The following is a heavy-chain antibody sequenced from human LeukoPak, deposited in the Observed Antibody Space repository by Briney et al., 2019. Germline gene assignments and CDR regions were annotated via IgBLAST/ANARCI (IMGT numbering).Heavy chain of an antibody. D-gene: IGHD5/OR15-5a*01. J-gene: IGHJ4*02. Sequence: ETLSLTCTVSGGSISSGSYYWSWIRQPPGKGLEWIGEINHSGSTNYNPSLKSRVTISVDTSKNQFSLKLSSVTAADTAVYYCASHVSFNYWGQGTLVTVSS. CDR1: GGSISSGSYY. CDR3: ASHVSFNY. CDR2: INHSGST. V-gene: IGHV4-39*07.